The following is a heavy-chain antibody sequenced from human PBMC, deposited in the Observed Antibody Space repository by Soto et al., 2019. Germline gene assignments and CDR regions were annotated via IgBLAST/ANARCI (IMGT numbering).Heavy chain of an antibody. D-gene: IGHD5-18*01. CDR1: GFTFSSYA. V-gene: IGHV3-23*01. CDR3: AKDGPAMVTYYFEY. CDR2: ISGSGGST. J-gene: IGHJ4*02. Sequence: GSLRLSCAASGFTFSSYAMSWFRQAPGNGLEWVSAISGSGGSTYYADSVKGRFTISRDNSKNTLYLQMNSLRAEDTAVYYCAKDGPAMVTYYFEYWGQGTLVTVSS.